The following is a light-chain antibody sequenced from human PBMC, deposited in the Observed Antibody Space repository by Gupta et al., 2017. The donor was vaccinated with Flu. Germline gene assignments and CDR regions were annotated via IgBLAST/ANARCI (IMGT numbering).Light chain of an antibody. J-gene: IGKJ1*01. CDR1: QSISNY. CDR2: SAS. Sequence: DIQMTHSPSSLSASVGDRVTITCRASQSISNYLNWYQQKPGKAPILLIYSASTVKSGGPSRFSGSGSGTDFTLTNASRQPEDSANYYCQQRDNTTWTFGQRTKVEIK. V-gene: IGKV1-39*01. CDR3: QQRDNTTWT.